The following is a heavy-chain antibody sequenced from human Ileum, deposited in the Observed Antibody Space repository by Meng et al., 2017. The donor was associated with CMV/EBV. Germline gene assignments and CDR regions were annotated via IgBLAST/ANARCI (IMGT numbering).Heavy chain of an antibody. D-gene: IGHD6-13*01. CDR1: GFTFGDYA. J-gene: IGHJ4*02. CDR3: TSLLAAAVAFDY. CDR2: IRSKAYGATT. Sequence: GESLKISCTASGFTFGDYAMSWVRQAPGKGLEWVGFIRSKAYGATTEYAASVKGRFTISRDDSKSIPYLQMNSLKTEDTAVYYCTSLLAAAVAFDYWGQGTLVTVSS. V-gene: IGHV3-49*04.